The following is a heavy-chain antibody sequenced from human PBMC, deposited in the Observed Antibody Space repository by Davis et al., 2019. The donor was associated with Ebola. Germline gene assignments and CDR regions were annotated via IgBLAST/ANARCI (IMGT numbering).Heavy chain of an antibody. J-gene: IGHJ6*04. CDR3: ARESIVVVAATAKNYYYYGMDV. CDR2: INPSGGST. CDR1: GYTFTSYY. D-gene: IGHD2-15*01. Sequence: VSVKVSCKASGYTFTSYYMHWVRQAPGQGLEWMGIINPSGGSTSYAQKFQGRVTMTRDTSTSTVYMELSSLRSEDTAVYYCARESIVVVAATAKNYYYYGMDVWGKGTTVTVSS. V-gene: IGHV1-46*01.